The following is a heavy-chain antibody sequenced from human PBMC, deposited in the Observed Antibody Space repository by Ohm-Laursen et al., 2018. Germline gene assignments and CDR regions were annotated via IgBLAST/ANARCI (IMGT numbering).Heavy chain of an antibody. D-gene: IGHD3-9*01. V-gene: IGHV3-23*01. CDR1: GFTFSSYA. J-gene: IGHJ4*02. CDR2: ISGSGGST. Sequence: SLRLSCSASGFTFSSYAMSWVRQAPGKGLEWVSAISGSGGSTYYADSLKGRFTISRDNTKNTLYLQMNSLRADDTAVYYCAKRAQVRYFDYWGQGTLVTVSS. CDR3: AKRAQVRYFDY.